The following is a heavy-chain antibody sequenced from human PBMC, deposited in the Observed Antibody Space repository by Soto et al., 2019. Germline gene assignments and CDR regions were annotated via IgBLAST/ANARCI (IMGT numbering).Heavy chain of an antibody. D-gene: IGHD2-21*02. CDR3: AIHCGCDCSEYLFAY. J-gene: IGHJ4*02. Sequence: GESLKISCKGSGYSFTSYWISWVRQMPGKGLEWMGRIDPSDSYTNYSPSFQGHVTISADKSISTAYLQWSSLKASDTAMYYCAIHCGCDCSEYLFAYWGQGTLVTVSS. CDR1: GYSFTSYW. V-gene: IGHV5-10-1*01. CDR2: IDPSDSYT.